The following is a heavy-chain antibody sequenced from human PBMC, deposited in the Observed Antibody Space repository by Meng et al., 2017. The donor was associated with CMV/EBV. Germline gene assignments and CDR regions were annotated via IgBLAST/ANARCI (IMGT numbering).Heavy chain of an antibody. J-gene: IGHJ6*02. CDR1: GYTFTSYG. Sequence: ASVTVSCMASGYTFTSYGISWVRQAPAQGLEWMGWISAYNGNTNYAQKLQGRVTMTTDTSTSTAYMELRSLRSDDTAGYYCARIKCRPEAGSGSSCYHYNYGIDVWGQGTTVTVSS. D-gene: IGHD2-15*01. CDR2: ISAYNGNT. V-gene: IGHV1-18*01. CDR3: ARIKCRPEAGSGSSCYHYNYGIDV.